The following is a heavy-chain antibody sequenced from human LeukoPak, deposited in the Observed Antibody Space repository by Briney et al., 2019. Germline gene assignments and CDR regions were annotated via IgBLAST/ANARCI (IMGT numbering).Heavy chain of an antibody. Sequence: PGGSLRLSCAASGLSFSTYSMNWVRQAPGKGLEWVSSISSSSIYRYYADSVKGRFTISRDNAKKSLYLQMNSLRAEDTAVYYCAELGITMIGGVWGKGTTVTISS. CDR1: GLSFSTYS. V-gene: IGHV3-21*01. CDR3: AELGITMIGGV. CDR2: ISSSSIYR. J-gene: IGHJ6*04. D-gene: IGHD3-10*02.